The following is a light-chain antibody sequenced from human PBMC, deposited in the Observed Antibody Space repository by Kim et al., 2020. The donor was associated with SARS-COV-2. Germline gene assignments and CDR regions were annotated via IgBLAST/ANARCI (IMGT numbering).Light chain of an antibody. CDR2: QDT. CDR3: QVWYSTTTV. CDR1: GLGHKY. V-gene: IGLV3-1*01. Sequence: SYELTQPPSVSVSPGQTASITCSGDGLGHKYVCWYRHKPGQSPEVVIYQDTQRPSGIPERFSGSNSGNTATLTISGTQDVDAADYYCQVWYSTTTVFCGG. J-gene: IGLJ2*01.